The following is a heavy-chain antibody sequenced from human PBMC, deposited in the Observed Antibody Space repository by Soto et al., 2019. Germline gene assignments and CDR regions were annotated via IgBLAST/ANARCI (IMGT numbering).Heavy chain of an antibody. CDR2: VSFDGSNK. V-gene: IGHV3-30-3*01. Sequence: VQLVESGGGLVKPGGSLRLSCAASGFTFNNAWMNWVRQAPGKGLECVAIVSFDGSNKYYADSVTGRFTISRDNSKNTLYLQVRGLTREDTNFYNCGGDETGITTAGGGRIERWGKVTLVTVSS. J-gene: IGHJ4*02. CDR3: GGDETGITTAGGGRIER. CDR1: GFTFNNAW. D-gene: IGHD6-13*01.